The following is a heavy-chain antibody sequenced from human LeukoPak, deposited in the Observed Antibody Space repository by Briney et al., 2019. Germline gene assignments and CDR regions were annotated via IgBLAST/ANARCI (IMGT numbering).Heavy chain of an antibody. Sequence: SETLSLTCTVSGGFLSSYFWTWIRQPAGKGLEWIGRIYTSGTTNYNPSLKSRVTMSVDTSQNQFSLKLSSVTAADTAVYYCARDGGGRSWYFDLWGRGNLVSVSS. CDR1: GGFLSSYF. CDR3: ARDGGGRSWYFDL. D-gene: IGHD3-16*01. CDR2: IYTSGTT. V-gene: IGHV4-4*07. J-gene: IGHJ2*01.